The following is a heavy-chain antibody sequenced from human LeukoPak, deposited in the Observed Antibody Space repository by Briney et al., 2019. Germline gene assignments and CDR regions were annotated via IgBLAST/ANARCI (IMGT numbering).Heavy chain of an antibody. J-gene: IGHJ4*02. CDR1: GFTFSTYA. D-gene: IGHD6-13*01. V-gene: IGHV3-23*01. Sequence: GGSLRLSCAASGFTFSTYAMSWVRQGPGKGLEWVSTISSSGGTTYYADSVRGRFTISRDNSRDTLYLQMNSLRAEDTAVYYCAKDQLAAGTGKYFDYWGQGTLVSVSS. CDR3: AKDQLAAGTGKYFDY. CDR2: ISSSGGTT.